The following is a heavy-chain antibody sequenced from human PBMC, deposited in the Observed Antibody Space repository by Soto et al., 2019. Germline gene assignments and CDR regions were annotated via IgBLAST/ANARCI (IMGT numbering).Heavy chain of an antibody. D-gene: IGHD5-18*01. Sequence: SETLSLTCVVSGGSIGNNDWWSWVRQSPGKGLEWIGEIHHSGSPNYNPSLRSRVTISVDKSKNQLSLELTAVTGADTAVYYCACIFSGGYSYGFYYYGMDVWGPGTTVT. CDR2: IHHSGSP. J-gene: IGHJ6*01. CDR3: ACIFSGGYSYGFYYYGMDV. CDR1: GGSIGNNDW. V-gene: IGHV4-4*02.